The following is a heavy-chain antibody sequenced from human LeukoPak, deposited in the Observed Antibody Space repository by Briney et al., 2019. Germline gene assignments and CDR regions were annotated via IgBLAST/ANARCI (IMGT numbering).Heavy chain of an antibody. CDR3: ARDGGYSYGYDY. CDR2: IYYSGST. J-gene: IGHJ4*02. D-gene: IGHD5-18*01. CDR1: GGSVSSGSYC. V-gene: IGHV4-61*01. Sequence: KTSETLSLTCTVSGGSVSSGSYCWSWIRQPPGKGLEWIGYIYYSGSTNYNPSLKSRVTISVGTSKNQFSLKLSSVTAADTAVYYCARDGGYSYGYDYWGQGTLVTVSS.